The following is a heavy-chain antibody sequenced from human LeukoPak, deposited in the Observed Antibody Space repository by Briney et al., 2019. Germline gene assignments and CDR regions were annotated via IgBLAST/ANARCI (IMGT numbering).Heavy chain of an antibody. V-gene: IGHV3-23*01. CDR2: ITLSGGST. J-gene: IGHJ6*03. D-gene: IGHD2-2*01. CDR1: GFPFSYAW. CDR3: AKRGNPAVGHRYLDV. Sequence: GGSLRLSCVASGFPFSYAWMNWVRQAPGKGLEWVASITLSGGSTFYADSVKGRFTISRDNSKNTLYLQMNSLSAEDTAVYYCAKRGNPAVGHRYLDVWGKGTTVSVSS.